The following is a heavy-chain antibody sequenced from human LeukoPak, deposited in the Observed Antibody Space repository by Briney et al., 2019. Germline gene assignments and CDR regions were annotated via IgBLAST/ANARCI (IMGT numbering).Heavy chain of an antibody. CDR2: ISSSGSII. Sequence: PGGSLRLSCAASGFTFSDYYMSWIRQAPGKGLEWVSYISSSGSIIYYADSVKGRFTISRDNAKNTLYLQMKSLRAEDTAVYYCARVFYSSGYDYFELYDYWGQGTLVTVSS. CDR1: GFTFSDYY. J-gene: IGHJ4*02. V-gene: IGHV3-11*01. CDR3: ARVFYSSGYDYFELYDY. D-gene: IGHD5-12*01.